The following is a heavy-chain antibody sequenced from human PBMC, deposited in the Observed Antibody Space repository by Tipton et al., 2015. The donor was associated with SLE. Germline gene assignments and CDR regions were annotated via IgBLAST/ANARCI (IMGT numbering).Heavy chain of an antibody. CDR3: VRDEGVVTSGVGPLPAWYFDL. D-gene: IGHD2-21*02. V-gene: IGHV4-61*01. CDR1: GGSINGGSFY. J-gene: IGHJ2*01. Sequence: GLVKPSQTLSLTCTVSGGSINGGSFYWSWIRQPPGKGLEWIGYIYYSGSTNYNPSLKSRVTISVDTAKNQFSLKLTSVTAADTAVYYCVRDEGVVTSGVGPLPAWYFDLWGRRTLVTVSS. CDR2: IYYSGST.